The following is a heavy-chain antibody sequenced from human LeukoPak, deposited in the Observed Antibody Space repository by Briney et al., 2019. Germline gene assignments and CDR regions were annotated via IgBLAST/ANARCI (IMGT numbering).Heavy chain of an antibody. CDR2: TNPNSGYT. D-gene: IGHD6-13*01. J-gene: IGHJ3*02. V-gene: IGHV1-8*01. CDR3: ARGNRLYSSSWSSLAFDI. Sequence: GASVKVSGKASGYIFTNYDINWVRQATGQGLEWMGWTNPNSGYTGYAQKFQGRVTMTRSTSISTAYMEVSSLRSEDTAVYYCARGNRLYSSSWSSLAFDIWGQGTMVTVSS. CDR1: GYIFTNYD.